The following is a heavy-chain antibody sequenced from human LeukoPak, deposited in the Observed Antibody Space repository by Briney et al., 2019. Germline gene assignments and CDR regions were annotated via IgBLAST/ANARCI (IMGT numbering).Heavy chain of an antibody. V-gene: IGHV3-20*04. CDR3: ARRAGGYSHPYDY. D-gene: IGHD4-23*01. CDR1: GFTFDDYG. CDR2: INWNGGST. J-gene: IGHJ4*02. Sequence: GGSLRLSCAASGFTFDDYGLSWVRQAPGKGLEWVSGINWNGGSTGYADSVKGRFTISRDNSKNTLYLQMNSLRAEDTAVYYCARRAGGYSHPYDYWGQGILVTVSS.